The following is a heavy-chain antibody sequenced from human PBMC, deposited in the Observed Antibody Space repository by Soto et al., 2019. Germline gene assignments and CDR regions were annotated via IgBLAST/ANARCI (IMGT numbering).Heavy chain of an antibody. J-gene: IGHJ4*02. CDR2: LIPLFGTT. D-gene: IGHD7-27*01. CDR1: GGTFSGHA. V-gene: IGHV1-69*06. Sequence: QVQLVQSGAEVKKPGSSVKVSCEASGGTFSGHAISWVRQAPGQGPELMGGLIPLFGTTQHAQNFQDRLTITADKSTRTAYMELTSLRFEDTAIYYCARGPKWGYRFDSWGQGTLVTVSS. CDR3: ARGPKWGYRFDS.